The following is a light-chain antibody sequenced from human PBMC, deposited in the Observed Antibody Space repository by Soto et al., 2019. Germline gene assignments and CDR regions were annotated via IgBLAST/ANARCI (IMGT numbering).Light chain of an antibody. CDR3: CSYAGSYTYVV. Sequence: QSVLTQPRSVSGSPGQSVTISWTGTSSDVGGYNYVSWYQQHPGKAPKLMIYDVSKRPSGVPDRFSGSKSGNTASLTISGLQAEDEADYYCCSYAGSYTYVVFGGGTKLTVL. CDR2: DVS. J-gene: IGLJ2*01. CDR1: SSDVGGYNY. V-gene: IGLV2-11*01.